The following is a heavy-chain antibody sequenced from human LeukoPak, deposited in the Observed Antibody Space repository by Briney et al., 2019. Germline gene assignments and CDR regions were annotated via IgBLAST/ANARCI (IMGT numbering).Heavy chain of an antibody. V-gene: IGHV1-69*13. CDR3: ARDYYGSGKRGSRFDP. J-gene: IGHJ5*02. CDR2: IIPIFGTA. CDR1: GGTFSSYA. Sequence: GASVKVSCTASGGTFSSYAISWVRQAPGQGLEWMGGIIPIFGTANYAQKFQGRVTITADESTSTAYMELSSLRSEDTAVYYCARDYYGSGKRGSRFDPWGQGTLVTVSS. D-gene: IGHD3-10*01.